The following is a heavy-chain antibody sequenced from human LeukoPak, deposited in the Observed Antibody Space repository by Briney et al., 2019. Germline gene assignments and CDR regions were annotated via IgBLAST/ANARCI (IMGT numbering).Heavy chain of an antibody. V-gene: IGHV3-30*18. CDR3: AKDRRGYTYNFDF. D-gene: IGHD5-18*01. J-gene: IGHJ4*02. CDR1: GFTFSSYG. CDR2: ISNDGSNK. Sequence: PGRSLRLSCAASGFTFSSYGMHWVRQAPGKGLEWVAVISNDGSNKYYAYSVKGRFTVSRDNSKNTLYLQMNSLRAEDTAVFYCAKDRRGYTYNFDFWGQGTLVTVSS.